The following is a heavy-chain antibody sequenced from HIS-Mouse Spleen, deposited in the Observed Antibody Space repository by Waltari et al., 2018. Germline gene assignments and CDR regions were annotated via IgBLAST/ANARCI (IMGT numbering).Heavy chain of an antibody. D-gene: IGHD6-13*01. J-gene: IGHJ2*01. Sequence: QLQLQESGPGLVKPSETLSLTCTVSGGSISSSSYYWGWIRRPPGKGLGWIGSIYYSGSNSYNPALKSRVTISVDTSKNQFSLKLSSVTAADTAVYYCAREIPYSSSWYDWYFDLWGRGTLVTVSS. V-gene: IGHV4-39*07. CDR3: AREIPYSSSWYDWYFDL. CDR2: IYYSGSN. CDR1: GGSISSSSYY.